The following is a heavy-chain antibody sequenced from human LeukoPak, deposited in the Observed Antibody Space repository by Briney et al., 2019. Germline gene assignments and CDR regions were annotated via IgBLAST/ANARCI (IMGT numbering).Heavy chain of an antibody. Sequence: SETLSLTCTVSSGSISTSNYYWGWVRQPPGKALEWIGNIFYSGSTYYSPSLKSRVTISLDTSRNQFSLKLNSVTAADTAVYYCARGPGYYDFWSGYFRPRGVLDYWGQGTLVTVSP. V-gene: IGHV4-39*07. J-gene: IGHJ4*02. CDR3: ARGPGYYDFWSGYFRPRGVLDY. CDR2: IFYSGST. D-gene: IGHD3-3*01. CDR1: SGSISTSNYY.